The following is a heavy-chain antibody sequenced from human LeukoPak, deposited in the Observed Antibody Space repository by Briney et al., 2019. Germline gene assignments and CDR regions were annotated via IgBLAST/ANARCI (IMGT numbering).Heavy chain of an antibody. CDR1: GSTFSNAW. CDR3: TTDLEPEDYYDSSGYYYGEYFQH. V-gene: IGHV3-15*01. J-gene: IGHJ1*01. D-gene: IGHD3-22*01. Sequence: PGGSLRLSCAASGSTFSNAWMSWVRQAPGKGLEWVGRIKSKTDGGTTDYAAPVKGRFTISRDDSKNTLYLQMNSLKTEDTAVYYCTTDLEPEDYYDSSGYYYGEYFQHWGQGTLVTVSS. CDR2: IKSKTDGGTT.